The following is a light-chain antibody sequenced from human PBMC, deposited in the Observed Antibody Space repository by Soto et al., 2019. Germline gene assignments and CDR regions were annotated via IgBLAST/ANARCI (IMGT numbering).Light chain of an antibody. CDR3: QQRSDWPPWT. CDR1: QSVSNY. J-gene: IGKJ1*01. V-gene: IGKV3-11*01. Sequence: EIVLTQSPATLSFSPGERATLSCRASQSVSNYLAWYQQKPGQAPRLLIYDASNRATGIPARFSGSGSGTDFTLTISSLEPEDFAVYYCQQRSDWPPWTFGQGTKVDIK. CDR2: DAS.